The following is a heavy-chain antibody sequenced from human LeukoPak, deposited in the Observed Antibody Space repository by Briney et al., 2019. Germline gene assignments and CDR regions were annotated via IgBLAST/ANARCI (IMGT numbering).Heavy chain of an antibody. CDR1: GGSISSYY. D-gene: IGHD1-26*01. J-gene: IGHJ6*02. Sequence: PSETLSLTCTVSGGSISSYYWSWIRQPPGKGLEWIGYIYYSGSTNYNPSLKSRVTISVDTSKNQFSLKLSSVTAADTAVYYCARDWRGIVGAYYGMDVWGQGTTVTVSS. V-gene: IGHV4-59*01. CDR2: IYYSGST. CDR3: ARDWRGIVGAYYGMDV.